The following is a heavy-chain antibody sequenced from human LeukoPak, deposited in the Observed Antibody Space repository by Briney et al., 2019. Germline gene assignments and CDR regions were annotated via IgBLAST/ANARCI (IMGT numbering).Heavy chain of an antibody. CDR2: ISSSSSTI. D-gene: IGHD3-10*01. V-gene: IGHV3-48*04. CDR1: GFTFGSYS. CDR3: ARDLRVTMALRYYYGMDV. Sequence: PGGSLRLSCAASGFTFGSYSMNWVRQAPGKGLEWVSYISSSSSTIYYADSVKGRFTISRDNAKNSLYLQMNSLRAEDTAVYYCARDLRVTMALRYYYGMDVWGQGTTVTVSS. J-gene: IGHJ6*02.